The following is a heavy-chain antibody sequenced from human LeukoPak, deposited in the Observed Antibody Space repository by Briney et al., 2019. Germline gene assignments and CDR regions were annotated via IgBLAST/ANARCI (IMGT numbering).Heavy chain of an antibody. CDR2: IYSGGST. CDR1: GFTFSDYY. CDR3: ARDGGIGSSVVHY. D-gene: IGHD6-13*01. V-gene: IGHV3-66*02. Sequence: GGSLRLSCAASGFTFSDYYMSWIRQAPGKGLEWVSVIYSGGSTYYADSVKGRFTISRDNSKNTLYLQMNSLRAEDTAVYYCARDGGIGSSVVHYWGQGTLVTVSS. J-gene: IGHJ4*02.